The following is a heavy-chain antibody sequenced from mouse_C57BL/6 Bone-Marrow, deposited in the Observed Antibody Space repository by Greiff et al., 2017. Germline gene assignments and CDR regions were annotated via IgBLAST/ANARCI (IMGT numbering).Heavy chain of an antibody. CDR2: INPNYGTT. V-gene: IGHV1-39*01. J-gene: IGHJ3*01. CDR1: GYSFPDYN. CDR3: ARSLYYGNYVGFAY. Sequence: LKLVESGPALVKPGASVKISCKASGYSFPDYNMNWVKQSNGKSLEWIGIINPNYGTTSYNQKFKFKSTLTVDQSSSKAYMQLNSLTSEDSAVYYCARSLYYGNYVGFAYWGQGTLVTVSA. D-gene: IGHD2-1*01.